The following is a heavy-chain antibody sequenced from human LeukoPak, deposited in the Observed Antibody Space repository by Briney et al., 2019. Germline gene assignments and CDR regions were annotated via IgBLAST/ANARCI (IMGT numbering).Heavy chain of an antibody. CDR1: GGSISSYY. D-gene: IGHD2-2*03. Sequence: SETLSLTCTVSGGSISSYYWSWIRQPPGKGLEWIGYIYYSGSTNYNPSLKSRVTISVDTSKNQFSLKLSSVTAADTAVYYCARDRSLDIVVVPDYYYGMDVRGKGTTVTVSS. CDR3: ARDRSLDIVVVPDYYYGMDV. CDR2: IYYSGST. V-gene: IGHV4-59*01. J-gene: IGHJ6*04.